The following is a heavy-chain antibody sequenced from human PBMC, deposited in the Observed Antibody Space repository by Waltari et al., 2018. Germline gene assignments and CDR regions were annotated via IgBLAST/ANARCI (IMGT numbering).Heavy chain of an antibody. CDR3: ATDSSLGSDFDL. J-gene: IGHJ2*01. Sequence: QVPLVQSGAEVKKPGASVKVSCKGSGYTLTELSMPAVRQAPGKGLGWMGGFDPEDGETIYAQKFQGRVTMTEDTSTDTAYMELSSLRSEDTAVYYCATDSSLGSDFDLWGRGTLVTVSS. CDR1: GYTLTELS. D-gene: IGHD6-25*01. V-gene: IGHV1-24*01. CDR2: FDPEDGET.